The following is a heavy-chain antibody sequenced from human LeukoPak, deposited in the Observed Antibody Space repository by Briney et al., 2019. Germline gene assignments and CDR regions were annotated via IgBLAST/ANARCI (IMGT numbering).Heavy chain of an antibody. CDR1: GFTFSSYS. D-gene: IGHD5-18*01. V-gene: IGHV3-48*01. CDR2: ISSSSTI. J-gene: IGHJ4*02. CDR3: ARDAYRYDY. Sequence: PGGSLRLSSAASGFTFSSYSMNWVRQAPGKGLEWVSYISSSSTIYYADSVKGRFTISRDNAKNSLYLQMNSLRAEDTAVYYCARDAYRYDYWGQGTLVTVSS.